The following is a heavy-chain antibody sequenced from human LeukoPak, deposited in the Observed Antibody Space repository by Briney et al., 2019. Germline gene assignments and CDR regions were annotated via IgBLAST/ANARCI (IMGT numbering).Heavy chain of an antibody. V-gene: IGHV4-39*01. CDR1: GGSISSSGYY. CDR3: VSSLYEDYYGMDV. J-gene: IGHJ6*02. D-gene: IGHD2-8*01. Sequence: SETLSLTCTVSGGSISSSGYYWGWIRQPPGKGLEWIGSMYYSGSTYYNPSLKSRVTISVDTSKNQFSLKLSSVTAADTAVYYCVSSLYEDYYGMDVWGQGTTVTVSS. CDR2: MYYSGST.